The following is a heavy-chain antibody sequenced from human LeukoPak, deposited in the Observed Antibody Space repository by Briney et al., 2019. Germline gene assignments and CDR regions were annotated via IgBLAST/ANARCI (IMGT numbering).Heavy chain of an antibody. Sequence: SETLSLTCAVYGGSFSGYYCSWIRQTPGKGLEWIGYISYSGSTNYNPSLKSRVTISVDTSKNQFSLRLSSVTAADTAVYYCAGPTKYFQHWGQGTLVTVSS. V-gene: IGHV4-59*08. CDR2: ISYSGST. J-gene: IGHJ1*01. CDR3: AGPTKYFQH. CDR1: GGSFSGYY.